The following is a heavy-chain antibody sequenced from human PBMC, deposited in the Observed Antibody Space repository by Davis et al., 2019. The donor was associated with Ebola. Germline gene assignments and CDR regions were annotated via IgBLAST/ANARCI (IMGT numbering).Heavy chain of an antibody. J-gene: IGHJ4*02. V-gene: IGHV4-4*02. CDR2: IYHSGST. CDR3: ARSGFYGDYRVDY. CDR1: GGSISSSTW. D-gene: IGHD4-17*01. Sequence: MPSETLSLTCAVSGGSISSSTWWRWVRQPPGKGLEWIGEIYHSGSTNYNPSLKSRVTISVDKSKNQFSLKLSSVTAADTAVYYCARSGFYGDYRVDYWGQGTLVTVSS.